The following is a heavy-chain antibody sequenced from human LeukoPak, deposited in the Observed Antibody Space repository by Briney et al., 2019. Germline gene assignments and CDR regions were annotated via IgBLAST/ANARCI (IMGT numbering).Heavy chain of an antibody. D-gene: IGHD3-22*01. CDR1: GYTFTSYG. Sequence: GASVNVSCKGSGYTFTSYGISWVRQAPGQGLEWMGWIDAYNGNTNYAQKLQGRVTMTTDTSTSRAYMEVSSLRSDDTAVYYCARDRGYYYDSSGYYPPGDWGQGTLVTVSS. CDR2: IDAYNGNT. CDR3: ARDRGYYYDSSGYYPPGD. V-gene: IGHV1-18*01. J-gene: IGHJ4*02.